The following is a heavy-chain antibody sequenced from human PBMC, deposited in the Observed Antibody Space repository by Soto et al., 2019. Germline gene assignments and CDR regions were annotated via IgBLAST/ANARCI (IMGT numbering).Heavy chain of an antibody. CDR3: ARGAVTVVDYGMDV. D-gene: IGHD4-4*01. CDR1: GGSMTSYY. Sequence: KPSETLSLTCSVSGGSMTSYYCIWIRHPSGKGLEWIGRIYTSGGTNYNPSLKIRVTMSRDTSKKQISLKLSSVTAADTAVYYCARGAVTVVDYGMDVWGQGTTVTVSS. CDR2: IYTSGGT. J-gene: IGHJ6*02. V-gene: IGHV4-4*07.